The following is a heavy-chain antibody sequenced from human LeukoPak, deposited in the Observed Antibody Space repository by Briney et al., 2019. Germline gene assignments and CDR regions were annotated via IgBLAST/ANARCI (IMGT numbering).Heavy chain of an antibody. CDR3: ARGSITMVRGVIIKSWFDP. D-gene: IGHD3-10*01. CDR1: GGSFSGYY. J-gene: IGHJ5*02. V-gene: IGHV4-34*01. CDR2: INHSGST. Sequence: PSETLSLTCAVYGGSFSGYYWSRIRQPPGKGLEWIGEINHSGSTNYNPSLKSRVTISVDTSKNQFSLKLSSVTAADTAVYYCARGSITMVRGVIIKSWFDPWGQGTLVTVSS.